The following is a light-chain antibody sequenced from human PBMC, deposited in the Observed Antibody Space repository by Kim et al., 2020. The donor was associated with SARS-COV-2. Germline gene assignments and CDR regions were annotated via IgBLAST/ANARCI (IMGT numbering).Light chain of an antibody. CDR3: CSYAGTHTVV. J-gene: IGLJ2*01. Sequence: QSALTQPRSVSGSPGQSVTISCTGTSSDVGGYNFVSWYQQHPGKAPRLMMFDVIKRPSGVPGRFSGSKSGNTASLTISGLQAEDEADYYCCSYAGTHTVVFGGGTQLTVL. CDR1: SSDVGGYNF. V-gene: IGLV2-11*01. CDR2: DVI.